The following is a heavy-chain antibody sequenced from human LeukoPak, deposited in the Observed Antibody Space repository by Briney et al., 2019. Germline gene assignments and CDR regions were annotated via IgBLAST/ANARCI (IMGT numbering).Heavy chain of an antibody. Sequence: GGSLRLSCAASGFTFSDYYMSWIRQAPGKGLEWVSYISSSGSTIYYADSVKGRFTISRDNAKNSLYLQMNSLRAEDTAVYYCARDLNSSKYYYDSSGYCYWGQGTLVTVSS. V-gene: IGHV3-11*04. CDR1: GFTFSDYY. D-gene: IGHD3-22*01. CDR3: ARDLNSSKYYYDSSGYCY. J-gene: IGHJ4*02. CDR2: ISSSGSTI.